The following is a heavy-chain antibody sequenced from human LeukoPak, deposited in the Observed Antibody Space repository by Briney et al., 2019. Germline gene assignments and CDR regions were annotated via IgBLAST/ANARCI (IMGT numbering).Heavy chain of an antibody. V-gene: IGHV4-34*01. J-gene: IGHJ4*02. Sequence: SETLSLTCAVYGGRFCGYYWSWIRQPPGKGLEWIGEVNHSGSTNYNPSLKSRVTISVDTSKNQFSLKLSAVTAADTAVYYCARRGYYTSFDYWGQGTLVTVSS. CDR2: VNHSGST. D-gene: IGHD5-18*01. CDR3: ARRGYYTSFDY. CDR1: GGRFCGYY.